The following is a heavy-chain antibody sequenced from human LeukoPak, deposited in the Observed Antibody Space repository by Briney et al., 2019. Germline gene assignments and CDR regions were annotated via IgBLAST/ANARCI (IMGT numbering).Heavy chain of an antibody. CDR2: MYTSGST. CDR1: GASITSYY. D-gene: IGHD2-2*01. V-gene: IGHV4-4*07. CDR3: ARDITRREYCSSTSRWYWFDP. J-gene: IGHJ5*02. Sequence: SETLFLTCTVSGASITSYYWSWVRQPAGKGLEWIGRMYTSGSTDYNPSLKSRVTMSLDTSKNQFSLRLSSVTAADTAVYYCARDITRREYCSSTSRWYWFDPWGQGTLVTVFS.